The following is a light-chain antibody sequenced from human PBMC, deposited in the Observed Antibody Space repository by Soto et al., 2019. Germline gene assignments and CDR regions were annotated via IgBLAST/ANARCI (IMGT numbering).Light chain of an antibody. J-gene: IGKJ5*01. CDR1: QSVSSY. CDR3: QQRSNWPPIT. V-gene: IGKV3-11*01. CDR2: DAS. Sequence: EIVLTQSPATLSLSPGERATLSCRASQSVSSYLAWYQQKPDQAPRLLIYDASNRATGIPARFSGSGSGTDFTLTISNLEPEDFAVYYCQQRSNWPPITFGQGTRLEIK.